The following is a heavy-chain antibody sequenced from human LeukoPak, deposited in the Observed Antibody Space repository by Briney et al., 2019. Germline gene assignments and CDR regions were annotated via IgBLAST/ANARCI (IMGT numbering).Heavy chain of an antibody. CDR1: GNYW. J-gene: IGHJ5*02. CDR2: INSDGSWT. Sequence: GGSLRLSCAASGNYWMHWVRQAPGKGLVWVSHINSDGSWTSYADSVKGRFTISRDNSRNTLYLQMNSLRVEDTAVYYCAKDSGNRLYSYADLWGQGILVTVSS. V-gene: IGHV3-74*01. D-gene: IGHD3-10*01. CDR3: AKDSGNRLYSYADL.